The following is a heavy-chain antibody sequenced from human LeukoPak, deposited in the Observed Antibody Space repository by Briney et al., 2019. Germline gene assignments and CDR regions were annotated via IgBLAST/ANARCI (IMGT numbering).Heavy chain of an antibody. CDR1: GFTFSAYA. CDR3: ARDSGGGVGDY. CDR2: ISGRGRYI. D-gene: IGHD3-3*01. J-gene: IGHJ4*02. Sequence: PGGSLRLSCAVSGFTFSAYAMSWVRQAPGKGLEWVSSISGRGRYIYYADCLKGRFTISRDNAKNSLYLQMNSLRAEDTAVYYCARDSGGGVGDYWGQGTLVTVSS. V-gene: IGHV3-21*01.